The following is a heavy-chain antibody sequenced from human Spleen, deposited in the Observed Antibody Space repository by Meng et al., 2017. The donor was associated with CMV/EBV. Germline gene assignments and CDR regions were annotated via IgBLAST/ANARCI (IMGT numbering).Heavy chain of an antibody. CDR2: ISYDGSNK. J-gene: IGHJ4*02. V-gene: IGHV3-30-3*01. CDR3: ARQYYDFWSGYSTIWVGADYFDY. Sequence: GESLKISCAASGFTFSSYAMHWVRQAPGKGLEWVAVISYDGSNKYYADSVKGRFTISRDNSKNTLYLQMNSLRAEDTAVYYCARQYYDFWSGYSTIWVGADYFDYWGQGTLVTVSS. CDR1: GFTFSSYA. D-gene: IGHD3-3*01.